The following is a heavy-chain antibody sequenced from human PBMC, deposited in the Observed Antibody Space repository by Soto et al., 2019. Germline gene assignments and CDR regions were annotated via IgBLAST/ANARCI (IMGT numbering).Heavy chain of an antibody. Sequence: QVQLQESGPGLVKPSQTLSLTCTVSGGSISSGGYYWSWIRQHPGKGLEWIGYIYYSGSTYYNPSIKSRVTISEDTSKNQISLKQSSVTAADTAVYYCATWRRANTFQHWGQVTLVTVSS. CDR3: ATWRRANTFQH. CDR2: IYYSGST. D-gene: IGHD1-26*01. J-gene: IGHJ1*01. V-gene: IGHV4-31*03. CDR1: GGSISSGGYY.